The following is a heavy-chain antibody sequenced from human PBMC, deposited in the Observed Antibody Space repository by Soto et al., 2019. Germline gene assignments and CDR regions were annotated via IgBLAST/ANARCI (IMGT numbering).Heavy chain of an antibody. CDR1: GFSFSTSW. CDR2: ISPEGSAQ. V-gene: IGHV3-7*01. D-gene: IGHD1-1*01. CDR3: ASLLGTATTFLS. J-gene: IGHJ5*02. Sequence: GGSLRLSCAASGFSFSTSWMSWVRQAPGRGLEWVASISPEGSAQQYVDYVKGRFTISRDNTKNSVFLQMNSLRADDTAVYYCASLLGTATTFLSWGQGT.